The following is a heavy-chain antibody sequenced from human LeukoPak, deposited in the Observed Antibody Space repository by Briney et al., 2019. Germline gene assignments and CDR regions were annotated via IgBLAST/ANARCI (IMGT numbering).Heavy chain of an antibody. J-gene: IGHJ4*02. CDR3: ARALGSYYDSSGYSV. Sequence: GGSLRLSCVASGFTFSTYWMTLVRQAPGKGLEWVANINQDGSVKVYLDSLKGRFTISRDNSKNTLYLQMNSLRAEDTAVYYCARALGSYYDSSGYSVWGQGTLVTVSS. CDR2: INQDGSVK. V-gene: IGHV3-7*01. D-gene: IGHD3-22*01. CDR1: GFTFSTYW.